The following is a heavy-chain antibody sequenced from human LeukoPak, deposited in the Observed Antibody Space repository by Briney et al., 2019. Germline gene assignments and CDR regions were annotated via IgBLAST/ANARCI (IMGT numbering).Heavy chain of an antibody. V-gene: IGHV4-59*01. Sequence: SETLSLTCTVSGGSISSYCWSWIRQPPGKGLEWIGYIYYSGSTNYNPSLKSRVTISVDTSKNQFSLKLSSVTAADTAVYYCARVLEYSGYGTKIYYYYYYMDVWGKGTTVTVSS. CDR3: ARVLEYSGYGTKIYYYYYYMDV. CDR2: IYYSGST. CDR1: GGSISSYC. D-gene: IGHD5-12*01. J-gene: IGHJ6*03.